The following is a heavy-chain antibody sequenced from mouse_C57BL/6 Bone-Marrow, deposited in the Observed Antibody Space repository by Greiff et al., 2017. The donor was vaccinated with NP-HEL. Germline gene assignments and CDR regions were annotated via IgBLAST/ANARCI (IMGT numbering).Heavy chain of an antibody. CDR3: ARSLWSFDY. CDR2: INPGSGGT. V-gene: IGHV1-54*01. J-gene: IGHJ2*01. D-gene: IGHD1-1*02. CDR1: GYAFTNYL. Sequence: QVQLQQSGAELVRPGTSVKVSCKASGYAFTNYLIEWVKQRPGQGLEWIGVINPGSGGTNYNEKFKGKATLTADKSSSTAYMQLSSLTSEDSAVYVCARSLWSFDYWGQGTTLTVSS.